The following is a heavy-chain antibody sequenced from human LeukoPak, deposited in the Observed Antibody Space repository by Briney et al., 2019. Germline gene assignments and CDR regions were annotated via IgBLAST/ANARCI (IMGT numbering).Heavy chain of an antibody. V-gene: IGHV3-30*03. Sequence: GGSLRLSCAASGFSFISYGMHWVRQAPGKGLEWVGVISDDGRNKNYADSVKGRFTISRDNSKDTLYLQMNSLRAEDTAVYYCARDSSGYYPEFLFDYWGQGTLVTVSS. D-gene: IGHD3-22*01. CDR3: ARDSSGYYPEFLFDY. J-gene: IGHJ4*02. CDR1: GFSFISYG. CDR2: ISDDGRNK.